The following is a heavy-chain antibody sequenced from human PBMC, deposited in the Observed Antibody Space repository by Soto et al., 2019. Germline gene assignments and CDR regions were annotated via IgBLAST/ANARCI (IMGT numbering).Heavy chain of an antibody. CDR3: ARRGSGSYYDY. J-gene: IGHJ4*02. Sequence: EVQLLESGGGLVQPGGSLRLSCAASGFTFSSYAMRWVRQAPVKGLEWVSAISGSGGSTYYADSVKGGFTISRDNSKNTLYLQMNSLGAEDTAVYYCARRGSGSYYDYWGQGTLVTVSS. CDR2: ISGSGGST. CDR1: GFTFSSYA. V-gene: IGHV3-23*01. D-gene: IGHD1-26*01.